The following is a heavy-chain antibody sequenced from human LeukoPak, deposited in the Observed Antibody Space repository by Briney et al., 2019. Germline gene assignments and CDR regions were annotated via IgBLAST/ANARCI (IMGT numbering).Heavy chain of an antibody. CDR2: ISAYNGNT. CDR1: GYTFTSYG. V-gene: IGHV1-18*01. J-gene: IGHJ2*01. D-gene: IGHD2-15*01. CDR3: AVATPLWYFDL. Sequence: ASVKVSCKASGYTFTSYGISWVRQAPGQGFEWMGWISAYNGNTNYAQKLQGRVTMTTDTSTSTAYMELRSLRSDDTAVYYCAVATPLWYFDLWGRGTLVTVSS.